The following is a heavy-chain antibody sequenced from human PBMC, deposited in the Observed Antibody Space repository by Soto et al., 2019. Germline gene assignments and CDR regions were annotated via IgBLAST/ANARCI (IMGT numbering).Heavy chain of an antibody. CDR1: VDTLSSSSAA. CDR2: TYYRSKWYN. D-gene: IGHD6-25*01. J-gene: IGHJ4*02. V-gene: IGHV6-1*01. Sequence: QTLSLTRAITVDTLSSSSAAENWIRQSPSRGLEWLGRTYYRSKWYNDYAVFVKSRITIHPDTSKNQLPLQPNSVTPEDTAVYYCARVAGIAAAGPPYFHSWGQGNLVTVCS. CDR3: ARVAGIAAAGPPYFHS.